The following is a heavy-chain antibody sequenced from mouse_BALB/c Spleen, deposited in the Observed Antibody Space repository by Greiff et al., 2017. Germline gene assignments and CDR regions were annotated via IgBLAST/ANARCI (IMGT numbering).Heavy chain of an antibody. CDR3: ASRYYGRYFDV. V-gene: IGHV1-4*02. CDR1: GYTFTSYT. CDR2: INPSSGYT. J-gene: IGHJ1*01. D-gene: IGHD1-1*01. Sequence: QVQLQQSAAELARPGASVKMSCKASGYTFTSYTMHWVKQRPGQGLEWIGYINPSSGYTEYNQKFKDKTTLTADKSSSTAYMQLSSLTSEDSAVYYGASRYYGRYFDVWGAGTTVTVSS.